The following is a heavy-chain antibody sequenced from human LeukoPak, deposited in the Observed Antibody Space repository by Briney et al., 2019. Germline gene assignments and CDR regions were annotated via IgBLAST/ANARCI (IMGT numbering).Heavy chain of an antibody. V-gene: IGHV3-33*06. CDR1: GFTFSSYG. CDR2: IWYDGSNK. D-gene: IGHD2-15*01. J-gene: IGHJ4*02. Sequence: PGGSLGLSCAASGFTFSSYGMHWVRQAPGKGREWGAVIWYDGSNKYYAESVKGRFTISRDNSKNKLYLQMNSLRAEETAVYYCAKDYCSGGSCYFFDYWGQGTLVTVSS. CDR3: AKDYCSGGSCYFFDY.